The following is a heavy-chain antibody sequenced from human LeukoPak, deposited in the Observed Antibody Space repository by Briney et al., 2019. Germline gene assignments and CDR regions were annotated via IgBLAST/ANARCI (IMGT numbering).Heavy chain of an antibody. Sequence: PPETLSLTCTVSGGSISSYYWSWIRQPPGKGLEWIGYIYYSGSTNYNPSLKSRVTISVDTSKNQFSLKLSSVTAADTAVYYCARTMGQQLAHYYYYYMDVWGKGTTVTVSS. J-gene: IGHJ6*03. D-gene: IGHD6-13*01. CDR3: ARTMGQQLAHYYYYYMDV. V-gene: IGHV4-59*01. CDR2: IYYSGST. CDR1: GGSISSYY.